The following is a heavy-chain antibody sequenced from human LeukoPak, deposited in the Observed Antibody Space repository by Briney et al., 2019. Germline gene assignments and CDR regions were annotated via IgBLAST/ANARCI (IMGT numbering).Heavy chain of an antibody. CDR1: GGTFSSYA. D-gene: IGHD3-10*01. Sequence: SVKVSCKASGGTFSSYAISWVRQAPGQGLEWMGGIIPIFGTANYAQKFQGRVTITADKSTSTAYMELSSLRSEDTAVYYCARGDGSGSYYTNYYYMDVWGKGTTVTVSS. CDR3: ARGDGSGSYYTNYYYMDV. V-gene: IGHV1-69*06. CDR2: IIPIFGTA. J-gene: IGHJ6*03.